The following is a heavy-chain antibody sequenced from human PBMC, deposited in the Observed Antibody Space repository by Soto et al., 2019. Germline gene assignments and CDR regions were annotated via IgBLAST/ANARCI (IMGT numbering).Heavy chain of an antibody. Sequence: QVQLQQWGAGLLKPSETLSLTCSVYGGSFSGYYWSWIRQPPGMGLEWIGESNDSGITNYNPSLKSRVTRSVDTSKNQLSLKLNSVTAADTAVYYCARVTRGDYLLTFSLRGMDVWGQGTTVTVSS. CDR3: ARVTRGDYLLTFSLRGMDV. J-gene: IGHJ6*02. D-gene: IGHD4-17*01. V-gene: IGHV4-34*01. CDR2: SNDSGIT. CDR1: GGSFSGYY.